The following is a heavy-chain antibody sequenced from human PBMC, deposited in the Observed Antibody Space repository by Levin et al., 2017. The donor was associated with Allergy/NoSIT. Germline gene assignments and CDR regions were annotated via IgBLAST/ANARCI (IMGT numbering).Heavy chain of an antibody. CDR1: GGSITTHS. D-gene: IGHD3-10*01. CDR3: ARDIWFGSYWGNWFDP. CDR2: IFYSGRT. V-gene: IGHV4-59*11. Sequence: SETLSLTCTVSGGSITTHSWSWIRQPPGKGLEWIGYIFYSGRTDYNPSLESRVIILMDTSNNQFSLKLSSVSAADTAVYYCARDIWFGSYWGNWFDPWGQGTLVTVSS. J-gene: IGHJ5*02.